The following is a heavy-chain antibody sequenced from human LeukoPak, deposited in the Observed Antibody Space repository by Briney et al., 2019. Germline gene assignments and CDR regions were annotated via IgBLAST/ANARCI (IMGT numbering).Heavy chain of an antibody. CDR1: GHTFSSHG. D-gene: IGHD6-13*01. CDR3: ARGLGSSGTPSWFDP. J-gene: IGHJ5*02. CDR2: ITVYNGNT. V-gene: IGHV1-18*04. Sequence: ASVKVSCKASGHTFSSHGISWGRRAPGHGLEWMGWITVYNGNTNYAQNLQGRITLTTDTYTNTAYMELTSLRSDDTAVYYCARGLGSSGTPSWFDPGGQGTLVAVSS.